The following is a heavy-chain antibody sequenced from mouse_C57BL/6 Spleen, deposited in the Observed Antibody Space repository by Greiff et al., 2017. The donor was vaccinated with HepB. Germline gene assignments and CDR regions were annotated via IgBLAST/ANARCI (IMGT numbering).Heavy chain of an antibody. CDR3: AREVNSYFDY. J-gene: IGHJ2*01. D-gene: IGHD1-3*01. CDR1: GFTFSSYA. CDR2: ISDGGSYT. V-gene: IGHV5-4*01. Sequence: EVNVVESGGGLVKPGGSLKLSCAASGFTFSSYAMSWVRQTPEKRLEWVATISDGGSYTYYPDNVKGRFTISRDNAKNNLYLQMSHLKSEDTAMYYCAREVNSYFDYWGQGTTLTVSS.